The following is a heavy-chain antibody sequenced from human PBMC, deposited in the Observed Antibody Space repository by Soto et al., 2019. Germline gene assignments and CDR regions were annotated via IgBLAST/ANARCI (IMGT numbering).Heavy chain of an antibody. CDR3: ARGIKNIYAVDG. V-gene: IGHV3-74*01. CDR2: INSDGSTT. D-gene: IGHD2-15*01. Sequence: EVQLVESGGGLIQPGGSLRLSCVAYGFSLSGYWMHWVRQAPGKGPVWVSRINSDGSTTNYADSVKGQFTLSRDNAESTVYLHINSLRAEDTAVYYCARGIKNIYAVDGWGQGTTVTVSS. CDR1: GFSLSGYW. J-gene: IGHJ6*02.